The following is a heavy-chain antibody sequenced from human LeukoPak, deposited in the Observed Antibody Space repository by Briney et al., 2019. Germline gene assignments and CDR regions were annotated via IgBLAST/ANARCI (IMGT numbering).Heavy chain of an antibody. Sequence: GASVKVSCKVSGYTLTELSMHWVRQAPGQGLEWMGIINPSGGSTSYAQKFKGRVTMTRDMSTSTVYMELSSLRSEDTAVYYCARTRITMIQPFDYWGQGTLVTVSS. D-gene: IGHD3-22*01. V-gene: IGHV1-46*01. CDR2: INPSGGST. J-gene: IGHJ4*02. CDR1: GYTLTELS. CDR3: ARTRITMIQPFDY.